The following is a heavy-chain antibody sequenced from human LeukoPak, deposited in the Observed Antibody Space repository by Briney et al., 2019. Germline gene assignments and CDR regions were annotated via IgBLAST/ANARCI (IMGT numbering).Heavy chain of an antibody. V-gene: IGHV3-13*05. CDR3: ARVGLYCSGGSCYSVFDY. J-gene: IGHJ4*02. D-gene: IGHD2-15*01. Sequence: GGSLRLSCAASGFTFSSYDMHWVRQATGKGLEWVSAIGTAGDPYYPGSVKGRFTISRENAKNSLYLQMNNLRAGDTAVYYCARVGLYCSGGSCYSVFDYWGQGTLVTVSS. CDR1: GFTFSSYD. CDR2: IGTAGDP.